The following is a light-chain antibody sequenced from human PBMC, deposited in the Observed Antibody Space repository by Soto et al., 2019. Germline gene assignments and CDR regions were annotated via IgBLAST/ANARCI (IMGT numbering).Light chain of an antibody. CDR1: SSDVGGYNY. J-gene: IGLJ1*01. CDR2: EVS. V-gene: IGLV2-8*01. CDR3: SSYAGSNTFHV. Sequence: QSALTQPPSASGSPGQSVAISCTGTSSDVGGYNYVSWYQQHPGKVPKLIIYEVSKRPSGVPDRFSGSKSGNTASLTVSGLQAEDEADYYCSSYAGSNTFHVFGTGTKLTVL.